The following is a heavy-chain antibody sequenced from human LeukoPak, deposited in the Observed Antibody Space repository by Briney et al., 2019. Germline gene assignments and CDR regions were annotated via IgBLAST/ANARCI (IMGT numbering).Heavy chain of an antibody. V-gene: IGHV1-2*02. Sequence: ASVKVSCKASGYTFTGYYMHWVRQAPGQGLEWMGWINPNTGGTRYAQRFQGRVTMTSDTSITTAYMELTRLRSDDTAVYYCARDVPPYSSVRAALDYWGQGTLVTVSS. CDR2: INPNTGGT. D-gene: IGHD6-25*01. CDR1: GYTFTGYY. CDR3: ARDVPPYSSVRAALDY. J-gene: IGHJ4*02.